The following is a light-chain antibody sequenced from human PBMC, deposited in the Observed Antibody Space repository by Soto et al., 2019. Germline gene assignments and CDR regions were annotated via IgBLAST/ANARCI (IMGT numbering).Light chain of an antibody. CDR3: SSFAGSNNLV. CDR2: EVT. CDR1: SSDVGGYSY. J-gene: IGLJ1*01. Sequence: QSALTQPPSASGSPGQSVTISCTGTSSDVGGYSYVSWHQQHPGKAPKLIIYEVTKRPSGVPDRFSGSKSGNTASLTVSGLQAEDEADCYCSSFAGSNNLVFGTGTKLTVL. V-gene: IGLV2-8*01.